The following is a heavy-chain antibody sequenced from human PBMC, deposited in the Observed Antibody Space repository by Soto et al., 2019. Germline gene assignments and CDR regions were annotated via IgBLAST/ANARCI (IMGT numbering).Heavy chain of an antibody. V-gene: IGHV4-61*01. CDR1: GGSVSSGSYY. Sequence: QVQLQESGPGLVKPSETLSLTCTVSGGSVSSGSYYWSWIRQPPGKGLEWIGYIYYSGSTNYNPSHKSRVTISVDTSKNQFSLKLSSVTAAATAVYYCARGSGPNDAFDIWGQGTMVTVSS. CDR3: ARGSGPNDAFDI. D-gene: IGHD2-15*01. J-gene: IGHJ3*02. CDR2: IYYSGST.